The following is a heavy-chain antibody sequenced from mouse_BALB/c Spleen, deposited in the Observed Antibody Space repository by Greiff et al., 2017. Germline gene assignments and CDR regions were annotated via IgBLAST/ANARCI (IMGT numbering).Heavy chain of an antibody. J-gene: IGHJ3*01. CDR3: ARSIYYGNYEGFAY. CDR2: ISSGSSTI. CDR1: GFTFSSFG. V-gene: IGHV5-17*02. Sequence: EVMLVESGGGLVQPGGSRKLSCAASGFTFSSFGMHWVRQAPEKGLEWVAYISSGSSTIYYADTVKGRFTISRDNPKNTLFLQMTSLRSEDTAMYYCARSIYYGNYEGFAYWGQGTLVTVSA. D-gene: IGHD2-1*01.